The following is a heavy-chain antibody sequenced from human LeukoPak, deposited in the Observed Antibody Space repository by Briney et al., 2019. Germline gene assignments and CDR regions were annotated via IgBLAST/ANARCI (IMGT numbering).Heavy chain of an antibody. D-gene: IGHD2-15*01. Sequence: SETLSLTCTVSGGSISSSSYYWGWIRQPPGKGLEWIGYIYYSGSTYYNPSLKSRVTISVDTSKNQFSLKLSSVTAADTAVYYCARGYSGAFDIWGQGTMVTVPS. CDR2: IYYSGST. V-gene: IGHV4-31*03. CDR1: GGSISSSSYY. J-gene: IGHJ3*02. CDR3: ARGYSGAFDI.